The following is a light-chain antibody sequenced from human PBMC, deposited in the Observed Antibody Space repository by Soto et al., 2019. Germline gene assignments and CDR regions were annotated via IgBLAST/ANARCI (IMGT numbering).Light chain of an antibody. V-gene: IGKV3-15*01. CDR2: SAS. CDR3: QPGHNWPLT. CDR1: QSISTE. Sequence: EIVMTQSPATLSVSPGERATLSCRASQSISTELAWYQQKPGQPPRLLIYSASTRATGVPARFTGSGSGSEFTLTSRGLQSEPFAVYYCQPGHNWPLTFAQGTRLEI. J-gene: IGKJ2*01.